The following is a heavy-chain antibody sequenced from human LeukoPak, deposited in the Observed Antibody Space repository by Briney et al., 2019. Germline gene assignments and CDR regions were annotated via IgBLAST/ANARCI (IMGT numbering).Heavy chain of an antibody. CDR2: ISGSSGYI. D-gene: IGHD2-2*01. Sequence: PGGSLRLSCAASGFTFSSYIMNWVRQAPGKGLEWVSSISGSSGYIYFADSVKGRFTISRDNAKNSLSLQMSSLRAEDTAVYYCARGHCSSTSCHLYYFDYWGQGTLVTVSS. V-gene: IGHV3-21*01. J-gene: IGHJ4*02. CDR1: GFTFSSYI. CDR3: ARGHCSSTSCHLYYFDY.